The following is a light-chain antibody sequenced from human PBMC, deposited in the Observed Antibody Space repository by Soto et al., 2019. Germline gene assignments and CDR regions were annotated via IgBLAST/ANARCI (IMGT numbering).Light chain of an antibody. CDR1: QGISNY. CDR3: QKYDRAPCT. Sequence: DIQMTQSPSSLSAYLGDRVTITCRASQGISNYLAWYQQKPGRLPKLLLFGASTLQSGVPARFSGSGSGTLFTLTISGLLPEDVATYYCQKYDRAPCTFGPGTKVDFK. V-gene: IGKV1-27*01. J-gene: IGKJ3*01. CDR2: GAS.